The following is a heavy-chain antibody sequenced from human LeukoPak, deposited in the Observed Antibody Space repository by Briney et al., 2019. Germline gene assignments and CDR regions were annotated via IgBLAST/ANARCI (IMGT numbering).Heavy chain of an antibody. CDR2: FTPIFGTA. CDR3: ARAMLGQLVEFNWFDP. D-gene: IGHD6-13*01. CDR1: GGTFSSYA. V-gene: IGHV1-69*01. Sequence: SVKVSCKASGGTFSSYAISWVRQAPGQGLEWMGGFTPIFGTANYAQKFQGRVTITADESTSTAYMELSSLRSEDTAVYYCARAMLGQLVEFNWFDPWGQGTLVTVSS. J-gene: IGHJ5*02.